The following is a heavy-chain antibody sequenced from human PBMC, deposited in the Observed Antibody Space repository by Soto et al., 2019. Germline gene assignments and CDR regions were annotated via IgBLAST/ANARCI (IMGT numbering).Heavy chain of an antibody. CDR2: IIPILGIA. Sequence: QVHLLQSGTEVKKPGSSVKVSCKASGGTFSSYPISWVRQAPGQGLEWMGRIIPILGIANYGQKFQGRVTITADRSPSTAYMELSTLRSQDTTVYYCARAGDYFSLHFWGQGTMVTVSS. CDR1: GGTFSSYP. CDR3: ARAGDYFSLHF. V-gene: IGHV1-69*02. D-gene: IGHD4-17*01. J-gene: IGHJ3*01.